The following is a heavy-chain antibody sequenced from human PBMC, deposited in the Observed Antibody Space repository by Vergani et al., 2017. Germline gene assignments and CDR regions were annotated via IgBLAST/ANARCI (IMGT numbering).Heavy chain of an antibody. CDR3: ARHRVSGGFFPSSYFYWMDV. CDR2: IYHSGDT. J-gene: IGHJ6*02. V-gene: IGHV4-38-2*01. Sequence: QVQLQESGPGLVKPSETLTLTCDVSDSSIMTNPYWGWFRQSPGKGLEWIGCIYHSGDTHYNSSLKSRVSISIVSSSKFSLSLTSVTAADTAIYYCARHRVSGGFFPSSYFYWMDVWGHGTTVTVSS. CDR1: DSSIMTNPY. D-gene: IGHD3-9*01.